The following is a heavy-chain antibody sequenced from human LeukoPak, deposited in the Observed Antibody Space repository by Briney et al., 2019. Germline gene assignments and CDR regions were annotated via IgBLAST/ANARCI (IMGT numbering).Heavy chain of an antibody. V-gene: IGHV3-7*01. CDR2: INGDGSGN. Sequence: GGSLRLSCAASEFILSNWWMTWVRQAPGKGLEWVSSINGDGSGNYYVDSVKGRFTVSRDNARSSLYLQMNSLRAEDTAVYYCARGDYGMDVWGQGTTVTVSS. CDR3: ARGDYGMDV. J-gene: IGHJ6*02. CDR1: EFILSNWW.